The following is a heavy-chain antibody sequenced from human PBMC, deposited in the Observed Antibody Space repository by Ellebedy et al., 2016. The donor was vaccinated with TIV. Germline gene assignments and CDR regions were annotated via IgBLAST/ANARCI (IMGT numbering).Heavy chain of an antibody. V-gene: IGHV1-18*01. D-gene: IGHD1-26*01. CDR1: GYTFTSYG. CDR2: ISAYNGNT. Sequence: ASVKVSCKASGYTFTSYGISWVRQAPGQGLEWMGWISAYNGNTNYAQKLQGRVTMTTDTSTSTAYMELRSLRSDDTAVYYCARDCREVVGATTCGWFDPWGQGTLVTVSS. J-gene: IGHJ5*02. CDR3: ARDCREVVGATTCGWFDP.